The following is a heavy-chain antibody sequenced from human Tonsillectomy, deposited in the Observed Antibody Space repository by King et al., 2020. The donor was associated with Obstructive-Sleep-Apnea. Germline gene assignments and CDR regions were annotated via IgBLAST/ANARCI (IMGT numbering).Heavy chain of an antibody. D-gene: IGHD1-1*01. CDR1: GGSIISYS. J-gene: IGHJ6*02. V-gene: IGHV4-59*01. Sequence: VQLQESGPGLVKPSETLSLTCTVSGGSIISYSWAWIRPPPGKGLELGGPVHYSGRTNYKPSLKSRVTRSADTSKNPISLNMSSVTAADTGVYYCGRGTGWYGVDVWGQGTTVTVSS. CDR3: GRGTGWYGVDV. CDR2: VHYSGRT.